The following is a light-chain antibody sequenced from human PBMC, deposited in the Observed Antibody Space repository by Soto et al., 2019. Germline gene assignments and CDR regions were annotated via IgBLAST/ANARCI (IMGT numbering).Light chain of an antibody. CDR3: QQRSNWP. J-gene: IGKJ1*01. V-gene: IGKV3-11*01. CDR2: DAS. Sequence: EIVLTQSPATLSLFPGERATLSCRASQSVSSYLAWYQQKPGQAPRLLIYDASNRATGIPARFSGSGSGTDFTLTISSLEPEDFAVYYCQQRSNWPFGQGTKVEIK. CDR1: QSVSSY.